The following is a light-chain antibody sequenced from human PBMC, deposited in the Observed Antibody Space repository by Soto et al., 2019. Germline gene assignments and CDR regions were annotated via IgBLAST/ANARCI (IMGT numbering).Light chain of an antibody. V-gene: IGKV1-6*01. J-gene: IGKJ1*01. Sequence: AFQMTQSPSSLSASVGDRVTITCRASQDIRSDLASYQQKPGKAPKLLIYGATGLQSGVPSRFSGSGSDTDFTLTISSLQPEDFATYYCLQDYNYPSTFGQGTRVDIK. CDR2: GAT. CDR3: LQDYNYPST. CDR1: QDIRSD.